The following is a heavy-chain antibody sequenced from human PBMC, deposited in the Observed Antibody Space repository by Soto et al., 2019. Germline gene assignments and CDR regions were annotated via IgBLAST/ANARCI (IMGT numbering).Heavy chain of an antibody. V-gene: IGHV1-3*01. J-gene: IGHJ6*02. CDR1: GYIFTNYA. Sequence: QVHLVQSGAEVKKPGASVRVSCKASGYIFTNYAIHWVHQAPGQSFEWMGWINGVNGNTEYSQKFQGRLTLTRDTSATTAFMEVSSLKSEDTAVYYCGREGFDGMDVWGQGTTVTVSS. CDR3: GREGFDGMDV. CDR2: INGVNGNT.